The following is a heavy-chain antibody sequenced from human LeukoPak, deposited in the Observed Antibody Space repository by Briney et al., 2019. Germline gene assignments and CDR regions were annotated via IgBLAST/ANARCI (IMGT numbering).Heavy chain of an antibody. D-gene: IGHD3-10*01. CDR3: ARAHYGSGSYSPFDP. CDR2: IIPILGIA. CDR1: GGTFSSYA. V-gene: IGHV1-69*04. J-gene: IGHJ5*02. Sequence: ASVKVSCKASGGTFSSYAISWVRQAPGQGLEWMGRIIPILGIANYAQKFQGRVTITADKSTSTAYMELSSLRSEDTAVYYCARAHYGSGSYSPFDPWGQGTLVTVSS.